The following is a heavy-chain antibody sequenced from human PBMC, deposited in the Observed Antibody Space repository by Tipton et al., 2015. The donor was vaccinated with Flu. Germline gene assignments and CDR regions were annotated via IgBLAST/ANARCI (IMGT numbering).Heavy chain of an antibody. V-gene: IGHV4-38-2*02. CDR2: INHSGST. D-gene: IGHD6-13*01. CDR1: GYSISSGYY. CDR3: AIEGYSSSLNL. Sequence: TLSLTCTVSGYSISSGYYWSWIRQPPGKGLEWIGEINHSGSTNYNPSLKSRVTISVDTSKNQFSLKLSSVTAADTAVYYCAIEGYSSSLNLWGQGTLVTVSS. J-gene: IGHJ4*02.